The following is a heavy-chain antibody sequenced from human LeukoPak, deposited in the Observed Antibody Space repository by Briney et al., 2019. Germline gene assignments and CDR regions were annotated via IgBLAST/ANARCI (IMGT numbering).Heavy chain of an antibody. J-gene: IGHJ4*02. CDR3: AKSLGVGGYTRYKGFDQ. V-gene: IGHV3-23*01. CDR1: GFTFNSFA. Sequence: PGGSLRLSCAASGFTFNSFAMNWVRRAPGKGLEWVSSISGSDGSSHYADFVKGRFTISRDNSKNTLHLQMSSLRAEDTAVYYCAKSLGVGGYTRYKGFDQWGQGTPVTVPS. CDR2: ISGSDGSS. D-gene: IGHD3-16*02.